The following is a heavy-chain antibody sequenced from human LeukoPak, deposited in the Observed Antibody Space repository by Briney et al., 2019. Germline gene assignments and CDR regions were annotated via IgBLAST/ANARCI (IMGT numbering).Heavy chain of an antibody. V-gene: IGHV3-30*03. CDR1: GFTFSSYG. CDR3: ALGSSSRYSSSSDY. Sequence: PGGSLRPSCAASGFTFSSYGMHWVRQAPGKGLEWVAVISYDGSNKYYADSVKDRFTISRDNSKNTLYLQMNSLRAEDTAVYYCALGSSSRYSSSSDYWGQGTLVTVSS. CDR2: ISYDGSNK. J-gene: IGHJ4*02. D-gene: IGHD6-13*01.